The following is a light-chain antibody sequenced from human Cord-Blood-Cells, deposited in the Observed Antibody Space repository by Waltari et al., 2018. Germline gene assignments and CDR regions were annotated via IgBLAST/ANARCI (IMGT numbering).Light chain of an antibody. CDR1: SSDVGSYNI. V-gene: IGLV2-23*01. CDR3: CSYAGSSTLV. J-gene: IGLJ2*01. Sequence: QSALTQPASVSVSPGQSITISCTGTSSDVGSYNIVSWYQQHPGKAPKLMVYEGSTRPSGVSNRFSGSKSGNTASLTISGLQAEDEADYYCCSYAGSSTLVFGGGTKLTVL. CDR2: EGS.